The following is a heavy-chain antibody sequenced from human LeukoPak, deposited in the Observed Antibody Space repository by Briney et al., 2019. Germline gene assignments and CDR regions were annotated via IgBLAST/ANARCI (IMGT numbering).Heavy chain of an antibody. V-gene: IGHV3-9*01. CDR1: GFSFDNHA. CDR3: AKDSQVVPYYYMDV. Sequence: PGGSLRLSCAASGFSFDNHAMHWVRQAPGKGLEWLSGISWNSGTIGYADSVKGRFTISRDNAKNSLYLQMNSLRAEDTALYYCAKDSQVVPYYYMDVWGKGTTVTVSS. CDR2: ISWNSGTI. J-gene: IGHJ6*03. D-gene: IGHD2-2*01.